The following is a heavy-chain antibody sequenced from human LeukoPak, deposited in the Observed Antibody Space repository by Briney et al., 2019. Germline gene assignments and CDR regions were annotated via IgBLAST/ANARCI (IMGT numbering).Heavy chain of an antibody. D-gene: IGHD6-13*01. CDR3: ARGRAAGTFSRYYYMDV. CDR1: GYTFTSYD. V-gene: IGHV1-8*01. CDR2: MNPNSGNT. J-gene: IGHJ6*03. Sequence: EASVKASCKASGYTFTSYDINWVRQATGQGLEWMGWMNPNSGNTGYAQKFQGRVTMTRNTSISTAYMELSSLRSEDTAVYYCARGRAAGTFSRYYYMDVWGKGTTVTISS.